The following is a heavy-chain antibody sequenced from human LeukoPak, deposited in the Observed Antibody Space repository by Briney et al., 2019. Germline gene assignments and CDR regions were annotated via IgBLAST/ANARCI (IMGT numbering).Heavy chain of an antibody. J-gene: IGHJ4*02. Sequence: SETLSLTCTVSGGSISSYYWSWIRQPPGKGLEWIGYIYTSGSTNYNPSLKSRVTMSVDTSKNQFSLKLSSVTAADTAVYYCAVYNWNDGVYWGQGTLVTVSS. CDR3: AVYNWNDGVY. CDR1: GGSISSYY. V-gene: IGHV4-4*09. CDR2: IYTSGST. D-gene: IGHD1-20*01.